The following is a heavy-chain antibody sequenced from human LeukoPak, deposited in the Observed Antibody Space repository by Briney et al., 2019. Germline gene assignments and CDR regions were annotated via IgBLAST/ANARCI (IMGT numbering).Heavy chain of an antibody. CDR3: AKDVGGSYYETFDY. CDR1: GFTLSSYA. D-gene: IGHD1-26*01. Sequence: PGGSLRLSCAASGFTLSSYAMNWVRQAPGKGLEWVSGISDSGGNTYYADSVKGRFTISRDNSKNTLSLQMNSLRAEDTAVYYCAKDVGGSYYETFDYWGQGTLVTVSS. CDR2: ISDSGGNT. J-gene: IGHJ4*02. V-gene: IGHV3-23*01.